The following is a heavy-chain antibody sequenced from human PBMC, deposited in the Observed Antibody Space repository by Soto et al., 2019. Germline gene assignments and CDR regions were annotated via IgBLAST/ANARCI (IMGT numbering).Heavy chain of an antibody. CDR3: AILPYYYDSSGLNRFDP. CDR2: ISGSGGST. V-gene: IGHV3-23*01. CDR1: GFTFSSYA. J-gene: IGHJ5*02. D-gene: IGHD3-22*01. Sequence: HPVGSLRLSCAASGFTFSSYAMSWVRQAPGKGLEWVSAISGSGGSTYYADSVKGRFTISRDNSKNTLYLQMNSLRAEDTAVYYCAILPYYYDSSGLNRFDPWGQGTLVTVSS.